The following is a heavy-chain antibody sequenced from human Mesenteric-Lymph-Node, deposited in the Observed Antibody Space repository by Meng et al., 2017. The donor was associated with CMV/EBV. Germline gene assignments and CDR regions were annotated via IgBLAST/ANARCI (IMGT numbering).Heavy chain of an antibody. CDR1: GYSFTSYW. Sequence: GGSLRLSCKGSGYSFTSYWIGWVRQMPGKGLEWMGIIYPGDSDTRYSPSFQGQVTISADKSISTAYLQWSSLKASDTAMYYCARQFCSSTSCYFFDFWGQGTLVTVSS. V-gene: IGHV5-51*01. CDR3: ARQFCSSTSCYFFDF. CDR2: IYPGDSDT. D-gene: IGHD2-2*01. J-gene: IGHJ4*02.